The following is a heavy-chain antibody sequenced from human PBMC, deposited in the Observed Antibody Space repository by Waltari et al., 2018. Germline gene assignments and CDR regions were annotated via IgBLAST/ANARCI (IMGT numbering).Heavy chain of an antibody. CDR3: AKEGMEGELLEY. CDR2: IRYDGSNK. D-gene: IGHD1-26*01. Sequence: QVQLVEPGGGVVQPGGSLRLSCAAPGFTFSSYGMHGVGQAPGKGLEWVAFIRYDGSNKYYADSVKGRFTISRDNSKNTLYLQMNSLRAEDTAVYYCAKEGMEGELLEYWGQGTLVTVSS. V-gene: IGHV3-30*02. J-gene: IGHJ4*02. CDR1: GFTFSSYG.